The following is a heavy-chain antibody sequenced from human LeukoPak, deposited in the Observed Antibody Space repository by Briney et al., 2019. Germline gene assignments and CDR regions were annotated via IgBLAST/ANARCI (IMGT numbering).Heavy chain of an antibody. CDR1: GYNFINYW. J-gene: IGHJ4*02. CDR2: SYPGDSDT. CDR3: ARRRGSDSSGLYYFDY. D-gene: IGHD3-22*01. Sequence: GEPLKISCKASGYNFINYWIGWVRQMPGKGLEWMGISYPGDSDTRYSPSFQGQVTISADKSITTAYLQWSSLKASDTAMYYCARRRGSDSSGLYYFDYWGQGTLVTVSS. V-gene: IGHV5-51*01.